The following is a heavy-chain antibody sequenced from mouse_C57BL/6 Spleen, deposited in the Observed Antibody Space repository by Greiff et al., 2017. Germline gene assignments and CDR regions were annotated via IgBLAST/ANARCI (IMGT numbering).Heavy chain of an antibody. J-gene: IGHJ2*01. CDR1: GYTFPSYW. D-gene: IGHD2-4*01. CDR2: IDPSDSYT. CDR3: ARSGMITTILDY. Sequence: QVQLQQPGAELVRPGTSVKLSCKASGYTFPSYWMHWVKQRPGQGLEWIGVIDPSDSYTNYNQKFKGKATLTVDTSSSTAYMQLSSLTSEDSAVYYCARSGMITTILDYWGQGTTLTVSS. V-gene: IGHV1-59*01.